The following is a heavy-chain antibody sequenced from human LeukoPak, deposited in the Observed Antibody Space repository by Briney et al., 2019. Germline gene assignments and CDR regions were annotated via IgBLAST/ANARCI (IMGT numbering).Heavy chain of an antibody. D-gene: IGHD5-18*01. CDR2: ISGSGGST. J-gene: IGHJ6*04. CDR3: AKGGSGYSYGSMDV. CDR1: GFKFSHYA. Sequence: GGSLRLSCAASGFKFSHYAVRWVRQAPGKGLEWVSAISGSGGSTYYADSVKGRFTISRDNSKNTLYLQMNSLRAEDTAVYYCAKGGSGYSYGSMDVWGKGTTVTVSS. V-gene: IGHV3-23*01.